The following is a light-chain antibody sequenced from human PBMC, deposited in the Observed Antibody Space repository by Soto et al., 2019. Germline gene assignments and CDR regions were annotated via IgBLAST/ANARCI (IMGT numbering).Light chain of an antibody. CDR2: GTS. CDR1: QTVASPY. V-gene: IGKV3-20*01. J-gene: IGKJ2*01. CDR3: HQYDNSVYT. Sequence: EIVLTQSPGTLSLSPGERATLSCRTSQTVASPYLAWYQQRVGQAPRLLIYGTSTRATGIPDRFSGSGSGTDFTLTNHRLEREDSAVYYCHQYDNSVYTFGQGTKLEIK.